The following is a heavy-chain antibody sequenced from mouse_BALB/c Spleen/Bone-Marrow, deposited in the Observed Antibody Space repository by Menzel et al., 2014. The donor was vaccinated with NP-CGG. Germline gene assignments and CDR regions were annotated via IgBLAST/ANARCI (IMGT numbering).Heavy chain of an antibody. CDR2: INVNGDTT. CDR3: ARGYDYSSWFAY. D-gene: IGHD2-4*01. Sequence: EVKLMESGGGLVQPGGSLKLSCAASGFTFSNYGMSWVRQTPDKRLEMIATINVNGDTTYHPDSVKGRFTISRDNVKNTLYLQMSSLKSEDTAMCYCARGYDYSSWFAYWGQGTLVTVSA. CDR1: GFTFSNYG. V-gene: IGHV5-6-3*01. J-gene: IGHJ3*01.